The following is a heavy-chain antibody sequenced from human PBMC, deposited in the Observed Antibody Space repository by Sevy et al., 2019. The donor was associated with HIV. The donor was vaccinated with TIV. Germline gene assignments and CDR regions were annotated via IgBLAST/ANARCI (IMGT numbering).Heavy chain of an antibody. CDR3: ARGVWGEQLVEYNWFDP. CDR1: GYTFTSYD. J-gene: IGHJ5*02. CDR2: MNPNSGNT. V-gene: IGHV1-8*01. D-gene: IGHD6-6*01. Sequence: ASVKVSCKASGYTFTSYDINWVRQATGQGLEWMGWMNPNSGNTGYAQKFQGRVTMTRNTSISTAYMELSSLRSEDTAVYYWARGVWGEQLVEYNWFDPWGQGTLVTVSS.